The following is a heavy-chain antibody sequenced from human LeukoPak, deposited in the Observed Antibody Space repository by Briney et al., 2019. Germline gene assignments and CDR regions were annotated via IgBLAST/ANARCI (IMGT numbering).Heavy chain of an antibody. CDR1: GGSFSGYY. D-gene: IGHD3-3*01. Sequence: SETLSLTCAVYGGSFSGYYWSWIRQPPGKGLEWIGEINHSGSTNYNPSLKSRVTISVDTSKNQFSLKLSSATAADTAVYYCARTSYDFWSGHPYYFDYWGQGTLVTVSS. CDR2: INHSGST. J-gene: IGHJ4*02. V-gene: IGHV4-34*01. CDR3: ARTSYDFWSGHPYYFDY.